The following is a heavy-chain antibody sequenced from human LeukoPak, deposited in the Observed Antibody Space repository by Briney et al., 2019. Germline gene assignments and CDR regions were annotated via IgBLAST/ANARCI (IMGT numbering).Heavy chain of an antibody. V-gene: IGHV4-34*01. CDR3: ARGDKYYFDY. Sequence: SETLSLTCAVYGGSFSGYYWSWIRQPPGKGLEWIGEINHSGSTNYNPSLKSRVTISVDTSKNQFSLKLSSVTAADTAVYYCARGDKYYFDYWGQGTLVTVSS. CDR1: GGSFSGYY. CDR2: INHSGST. J-gene: IGHJ4*02.